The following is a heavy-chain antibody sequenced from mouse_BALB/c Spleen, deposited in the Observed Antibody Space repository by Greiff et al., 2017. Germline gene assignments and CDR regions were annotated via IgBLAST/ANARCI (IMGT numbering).Heavy chain of an antibody. J-gene: IGHJ2*01. Sequence: VQLVESGAELARPGASVKLSCKASGYTFTSYWMQWVKQRPGQGLEWIGAIYPGDGDTRYTQKFKGKATLTADKSSSTAYMQLSSLASEDSAVYYCARFPIYDGYYLYYFDYWGQGTTLTVSS. V-gene: IGHV1-87*01. CDR1: GYTFTSYW. CDR2: IYPGDGDT. CDR3: ARFPIYDGYYLYYFDY. D-gene: IGHD2-3*01.